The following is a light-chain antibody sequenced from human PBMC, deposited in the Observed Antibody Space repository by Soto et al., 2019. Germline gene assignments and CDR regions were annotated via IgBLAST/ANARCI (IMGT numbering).Light chain of an antibody. CDR3: CSYADNTDYV. J-gene: IGLJ1*01. CDR1: SSDVGAYNY. Sequence: QSALTQPPSASGSLGQSVTISCTGTSSDVGAYNYVSWYQQHPGKAPKLMIYEVTRRPSGVPDRFSGFKSGNTASLNVSGLQAEDEADYYCCSYADNTDYVFGTGTKVTVL. V-gene: IGLV2-8*01. CDR2: EVT.